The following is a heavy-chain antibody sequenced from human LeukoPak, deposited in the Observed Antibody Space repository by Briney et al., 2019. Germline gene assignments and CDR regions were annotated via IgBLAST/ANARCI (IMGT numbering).Heavy chain of an antibody. J-gene: IGHJ4*02. Sequence: ASVKVSCKASGYTFTAYYMHWVRQAPGQGLEWMGWINPNSGGTNYAQKFQGRVTMTRDTSISTAYIELSRLRSDDTVVYYCARPKAVILGGSGSYSSLDYWGQGTLVTVSS. CDR3: ARPKAVILGGSGSYSSLDY. CDR2: INPNSGGT. V-gene: IGHV1-2*02. D-gene: IGHD3-10*01. CDR1: GYTFTAYY.